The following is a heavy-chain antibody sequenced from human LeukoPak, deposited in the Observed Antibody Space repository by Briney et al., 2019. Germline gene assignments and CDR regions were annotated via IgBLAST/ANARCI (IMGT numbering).Heavy chain of an antibody. J-gene: IGHJ4*02. V-gene: IGHV1-2*02. CDR2: INPNSGGT. D-gene: IGHD6-13*01. CDR1: GYTLTELS. Sequence: ASVKVSCKVSGYTLTELSMHWVRQAPGQGLEWMGWINPNSGGTNYAQKFQGRVTMTRDTSISTAYMELGRLRSDDTAVYYCARNIQQLGGIDYWGQGTLVTVSS. CDR3: ARNIQQLGGIDY.